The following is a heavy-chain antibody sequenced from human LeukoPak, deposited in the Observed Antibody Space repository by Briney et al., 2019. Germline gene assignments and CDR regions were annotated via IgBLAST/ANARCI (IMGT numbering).Heavy chain of an antibody. CDR3: AKRVYTSGWYDGYIEPLFDS. D-gene: IGHD6-19*01. Sequence: SETLSLTCTVYGGSICITSYYWGWIRQPPGKGLEGIGSFYYSGSTYYNPSLKSRVTISVDTSKNQFSLRLSSVTAAATAVDYCAKRVYTSGWYDGYIEPLFDSWGQGSLVTVSS. J-gene: IGHJ4*02. CDR1: GGSICITSYY. CDR2: FYYSGST. V-gene: IGHV4-39*01.